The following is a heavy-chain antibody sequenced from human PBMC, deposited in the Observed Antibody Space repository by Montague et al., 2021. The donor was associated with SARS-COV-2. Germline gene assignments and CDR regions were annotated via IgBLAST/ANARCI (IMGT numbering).Heavy chain of an antibody. J-gene: IGHJ4*02. CDR3: ARHKRWRIAAAGRDFDY. Sequence: SETLSLTCTVSGGSISSSSYYWGWIRQPPGKGLEWIGSIYYSGSTYYNPSLKSRVTISVDTSKNQFSLKLSSVTAADTAVYYCARHKRWRIAAAGRDFDYRGQGTLVTGSS. V-gene: IGHV4-39*01. D-gene: IGHD6-13*01. CDR2: IYYSGST. CDR1: GGSISSSSYY.